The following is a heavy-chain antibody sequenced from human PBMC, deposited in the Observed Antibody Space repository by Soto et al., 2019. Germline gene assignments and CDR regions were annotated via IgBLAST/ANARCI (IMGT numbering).Heavy chain of an antibody. D-gene: IGHD3-10*01. CDR3: ARFQGLRGSRIYYYYYGMDV. V-gene: IGHV4-34*01. Sequence: SWTLSPTFDVYGGSFSGYCWSWIRQPRGKGLEWIGEINHSGSTNYNPSLKSRVTISVDTSKNQFSLKLSSVTAADTAVYYCARFQGLRGSRIYYYYYGMDVWGQGTTVT. J-gene: IGHJ6*02. CDR1: GGSFSGYC. CDR2: INHSGST.